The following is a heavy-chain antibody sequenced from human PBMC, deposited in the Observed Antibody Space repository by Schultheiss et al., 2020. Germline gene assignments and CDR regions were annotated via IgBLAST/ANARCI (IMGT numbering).Heavy chain of an antibody. CDR2: IYYSGST. CDR1: GGSISSGDYY. CDR3: AREIAGDPGAGDY. V-gene: IGHV4-30-4*01. J-gene: IGHJ4*02. Sequence: SETLSLTCTVSGGSISSGDYYWSWIRQPPGKGLEWIGYIYYSGSTYYNPSLKSRVTISVDTSKNQFSLKLSSVTAADTAVYYCAREIAGDPGAGDYWGQGTLVNVSS. D-gene: IGHD4-17*01.